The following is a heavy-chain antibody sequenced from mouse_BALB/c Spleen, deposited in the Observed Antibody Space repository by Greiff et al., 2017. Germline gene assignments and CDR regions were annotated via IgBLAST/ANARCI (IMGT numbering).Heavy chain of an antibody. Sequence: VQLQQSGAELVRPGALVKLSCKASGFNIKDYYMHWVKQRPEQGLEWIGWIDPENGNTIYDPKFQGKASITADTSSNTAYLQLSSLTSEDTAVYYCARSVYYGTTRAYWGQGTLVTVSA. V-gene: IGHV14-1*02. CDR2: IDPENGNT. D-gene: IGHD2-1*01. CDR3: ARSVYYGTTRAY. J-gene: IGHJ3*01. CDR1: GFNIKDYY.